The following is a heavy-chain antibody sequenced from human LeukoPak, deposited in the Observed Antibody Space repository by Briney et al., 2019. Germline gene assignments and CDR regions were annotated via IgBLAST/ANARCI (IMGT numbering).Heavy chain of an antibody. CDR1: GFTFSRYA. Sequence: GGSLRLSCAASGFTFSRYAMHWVRQAPGKGLEWVTIISSDGINKYYADSVKGRFTISRDNSKNTLYLQMNSLRAEGTAVYYCAKDLSSGTGRGFDYWGQGTLVTVSS. CDR3: AKDLSSGTGRGFDY. D-gene: IGHD3/OR15-3a*01. J-gene: IGHJ4*02. CDR2: ISSDGINK. V-gene: IGHV3-30*04.